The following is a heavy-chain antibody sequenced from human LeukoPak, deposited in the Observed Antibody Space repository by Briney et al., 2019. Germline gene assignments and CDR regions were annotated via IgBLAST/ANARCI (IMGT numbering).Heavy chain of an antibody. V-gene: IGHV4-59*01. CDR3: ARDGSGGSGSYHWFDP. D-gene: IGHD3-10*01. CDR1: GGPISSYY. J-gene: IGHJ5*02. CDR2: IYYSGST. Sequence: SETLSLTCTVSGGPISSYYWSWIRQPPGKGLEWIGYIYYSGSTNYNPSLKSRVTISVDTSKNQFSLKLSSVTAADTAVYYCARDGSGGSGSYHWFDPWGQGTLVTVSS.